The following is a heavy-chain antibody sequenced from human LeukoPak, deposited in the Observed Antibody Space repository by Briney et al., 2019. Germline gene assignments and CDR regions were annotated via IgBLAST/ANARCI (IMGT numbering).Heavy chain of an antibody. V-gene: IGHV1-18*01. CDR3: ARPRLGYCSSTSCHGHAFDI. D-gene: IGHD2-2*01. CDR1: GYTFTSYG. J-gene: IGHJ3*02. CDR2: ISAYNGNT. Sequence: ASVKVSCKASGYTFTSYGISWVRQAPGQGLEWMGWISAYNGNTNYAQKLQGRVTMTTDTSTSTAYMELRSLRSDDTAVYYCARPRLGYCSSTSCHGHAFDIWGQGTMVTVSS.